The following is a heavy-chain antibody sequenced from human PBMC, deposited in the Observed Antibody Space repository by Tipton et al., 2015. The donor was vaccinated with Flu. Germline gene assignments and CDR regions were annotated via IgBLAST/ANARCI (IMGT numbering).Heavy chain of an antibody. Sequence: TLSLTCAVSGHSISSDYFWGWIRQSPGKGLEWIATVSHSGYTNYNPSLKSRVTISVDTSKSQFSLKLTSVTAADTAVYYCARPTVPAGFDPWGPGTLVTVSS. CDR1: GHSISSDYF. CDR2: VSHSGYT. D-gene: IGHD4-17*01. V-gene: IGHV4-38-2*01. CDR3: ARPTVPAGFDP. J-gene: IGHJ5*02.